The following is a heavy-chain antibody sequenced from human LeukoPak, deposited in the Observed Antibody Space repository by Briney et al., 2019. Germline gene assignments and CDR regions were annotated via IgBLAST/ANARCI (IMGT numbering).Heavy chain of an antibody. CDR3: ASNTGTVFDY. Sequence: TTSETLSLTCTVSGGSISSYYWSWIRQPPGKGLEWIGYIYYSGSTNYNPSLKSRVTISVDTSKNQFSLKLSSVTAADTAVYYCASNTGTVFDYWGQGALVTVSS. V-gene: IGHV4-59*01. CDR2: IYYSGST. D-gene: IGHD7-27*01. CDR1: GGSISSYY. J-gene: IGHJ4*02.